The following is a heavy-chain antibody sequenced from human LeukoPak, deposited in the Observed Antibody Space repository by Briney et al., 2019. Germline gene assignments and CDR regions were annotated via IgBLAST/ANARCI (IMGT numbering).Heavy chain of an antibody. V-gene: IGHV3-21*04. CDR1: GFTFSSYS. CDR3: AGKGPYYYDSSGYNY. Sequence: GGSLRLSCAASGFTFSSYSMNWVRQAPGKGLEWVSSISGSSSYIYYADSVKGRFTISRDNAKNSLYLQMNSLRAEDTAVYYCAGKGPYYYDSSGYNYWGQGTLVTVSS. D-gene: IGHD3-22*01. CDR2: ISGSSSYI. J-gene: IGHJ4*02.